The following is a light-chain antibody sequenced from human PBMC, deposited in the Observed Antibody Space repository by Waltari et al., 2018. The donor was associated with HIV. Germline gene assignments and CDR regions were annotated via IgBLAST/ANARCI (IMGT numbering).Light chain of an antibody. CDR3: QQRSNWLT. J-gene: IGKJ4*01. Sequence: ETVLTQSPDTLSLFPGERATLSCRASQSLSIYLAWYQQKAGQPPRLLIYDASSRATGIPARFSGSGSGTDFTLTISSLEPEDFAVYYCQQRSNWLTFGGGTKVEIK. CDR1: QSLSIY. V-gene: IGKV3-11*01. CDR2: DAS.